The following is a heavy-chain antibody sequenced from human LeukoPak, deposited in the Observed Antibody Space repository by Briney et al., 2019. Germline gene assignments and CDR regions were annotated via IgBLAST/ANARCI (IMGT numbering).Heavy chain of an antibody. CDR3: ARHLLWFGELSGGFDY. Sequence: GGSLRLSCAASGFTFSNYKMNWVRQAPGKGLEWVSSISSTSTYINYADSVKGRFTISRDNAKNSLYLQMNSLRAEDTAVYYCARHLLWFGELSGGFDYWGQGTLVTVSS. CDR2: ISSTSTYI. D-gene: IGHD3-10*01. V-gene: IGHV3-21*04. CDR1: GFTFSNYK. J-gene: IGHJ4*02.